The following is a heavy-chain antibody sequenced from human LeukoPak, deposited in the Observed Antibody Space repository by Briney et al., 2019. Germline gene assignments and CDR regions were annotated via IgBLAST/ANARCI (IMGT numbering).Heavy chain of an antibody. CDR1: GFTFGDYA. CDR2: IRSKAYGGTT. Sequence: PGRSLRLSCTASGFTFGDYAMSWVRQAPGKGLEWVGFIRSKAYGGTTEYAASVKGRFTISRDDSKSIAYLQMNSLKTEDTAVYYCTRGEEQQLAFDYGGQGTLVTVS. J-gene: IGHJ4*02. D-gene: IGHD6-13*01. CDR3: TRGEEQQLAFDY. V-gene: IGHV3-49*04.